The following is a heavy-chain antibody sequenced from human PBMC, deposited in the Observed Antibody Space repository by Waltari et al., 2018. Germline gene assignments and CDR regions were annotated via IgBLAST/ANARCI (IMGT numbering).Heavy chain of an antibody. V-gene: IGHV3-23*01. CDR2: ITVGDDT. Sequence: VQLLESGGDLVQPGGSLRLSCAASGITFSNYAINWVRLAPGTGLEWVSAITVGDDTYYADSVKGRFTISRDTSKDTVHLQMNGLRAEDTAVYYCATPFYNWDDPLHSWGQGTLVTVSS. CDR3: ATPFYNWDDPLHS. D-gene: IGHD1-20*01. CDR1: GITFSNYA. J-gene: IGHJ4*02.